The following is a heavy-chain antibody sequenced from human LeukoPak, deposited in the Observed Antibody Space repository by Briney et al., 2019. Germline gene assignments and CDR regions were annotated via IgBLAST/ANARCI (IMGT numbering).Heavy chain of an antibody. V-gene: IGHV3-30*03. J-gene: IGHJ6*03. Sequence: PGRSLRLSCAASGFIFRGYCLHWVRQTPGKGLDWIAVISGGGNKEYYADSVKGRFTISRDNAKDSLHLQMSSLTPEDTAVYFCVRGGANPNFAYMDVWGNGTTVTVSS. CDR1: GFIFRGYC. D-gene: IGHD4/OR15-4a*01. CDR2: ISGGGNKE. CDR3: VRGGANPNFAYMDV.